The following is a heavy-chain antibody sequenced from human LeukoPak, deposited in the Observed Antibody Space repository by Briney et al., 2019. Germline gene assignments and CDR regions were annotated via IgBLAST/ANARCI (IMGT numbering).Heavy chain of an antibody. J-gene: IGHJ4*02. CDR2: IIPIFGTA. CDR3: ARGALGYCSGGSCYPISDY. D-gene: IGHD2-15*01. CDR1: GGTFSSYA. Sequence: GASVKVSCKASGGTFSSYAISWVRQAPGQGLEWMGGIIPIFGTANYAQKFQGRVTITADKSTSTAYMELSSLRSEDTAVYYCARGALGYCSGGSCYPISDYWGQGTLVTVSS. V-gene: IGHV1-69*06.